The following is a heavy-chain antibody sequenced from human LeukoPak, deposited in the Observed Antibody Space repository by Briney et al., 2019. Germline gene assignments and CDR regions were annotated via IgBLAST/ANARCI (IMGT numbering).Heavy chain of an antibody. V-gene: IGHV1-24*01. CDR3: ATRYWKRWEPDAFDI. Sequence: GASVKVSCKVSGYTLIELSMHWVRQAPGKGLEWMGGFDPEDGETIYAQKFQGRVTMTEDTSTDTAYMELSSLRSEDTAVYYCATRYWKRWEPDAFDIWGQGTMVTVSS. D-gene: IGHD1-26*01. CDR1: GYTLIELS. J-gene: IGHJ3*02. CDR2: FDPEDGET.